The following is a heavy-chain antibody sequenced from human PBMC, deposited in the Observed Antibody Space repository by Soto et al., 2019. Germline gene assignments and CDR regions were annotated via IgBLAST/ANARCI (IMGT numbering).Heavy chain of an antibody. CDR1: GGSVSSGIYY. Sequence: SETLSLTCTVSGGSVSSGIYYWSWIRQPPGKGLEWIGYIYYSGSTNYNPSLKSRVTISVDTSKNQFSLKLSSVTAADTAVYYCARGTNYDFWSGRGNFDYWGQGTLVTVSS. V-gene: IGHV4-61*01. CDR3: ARGTNYDFWSGRGNFDY. J-gene: IGHJ4*02. D-gene: IGHD3-3*01. CDR2: IYYSGST.